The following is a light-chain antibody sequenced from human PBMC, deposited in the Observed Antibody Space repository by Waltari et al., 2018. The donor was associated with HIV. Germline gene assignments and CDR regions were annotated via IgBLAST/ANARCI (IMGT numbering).Light chain of an antibody. Sequence: SYELTQPPSVSVSPGQTARITCSGDALPKQSAYWYQQKPGQAPVLVIYKDSERPSGIPERFSGSSSGTTVTLTISGVQAEDEGDYYCQSADSSGTYVVFGGGTKLSVL. CDR1: ALPKQS. J-gene: IGLJ2*01. V-gene: IGLV3-25*03. CDR2: KDS. CDR3: QSADSSGTYVV.